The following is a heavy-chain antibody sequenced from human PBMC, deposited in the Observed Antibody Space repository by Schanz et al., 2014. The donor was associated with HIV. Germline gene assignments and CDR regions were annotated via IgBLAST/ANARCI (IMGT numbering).Heavy chain of an antibody. D-gene: IGHD2-2*01. CDR3: ARVKYCSGTSCPWSWYFDL. V-gene: IGHV3-9*01. Sequence: EVQLVESGGGLVQPGRSLRLSCAASGFTFDDYAMHWVRQAPGKGLEWVSGISWNSGSIGYADSVKGRFTISRENAKNSLYLQMNSLRAGDTAVYYCARVKYCSGTSCPWSWYFDLWGRGTLVTVSS. J-gene: IGHJ2*01. CDR2: ISWNSGSI. CDR1: GFTFDDYA.